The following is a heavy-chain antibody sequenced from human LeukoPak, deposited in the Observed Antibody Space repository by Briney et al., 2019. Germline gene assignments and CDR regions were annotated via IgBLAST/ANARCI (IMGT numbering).Heavy chain of an antibody. Sequence: GGSLRLSCAASGFIFSSYEMNWVRQAPGKGLEWVSFIGGSDGTIYYADSVKGRFTISRDNAKNSLYLQMNSLRVEDTAVYYCTRKFPGTVYFDNWGQGTLVTVSS. CDR2: IGGSDGTI. D-gene: IGHD1-1*01. CDR3: TRKFPGTVYFDN. CDR1: GFIFSSYE. J-gene: IGHJ4*02. V-gene: IGHV3-48*03.